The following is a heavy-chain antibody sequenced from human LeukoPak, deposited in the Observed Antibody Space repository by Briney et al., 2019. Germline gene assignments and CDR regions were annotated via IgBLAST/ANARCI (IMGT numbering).Heavy chain of an antibody. J-gene: IGHJ3*02. V-gene: IGHV1-69*13. D-gene: IGHD2-15*01. Sequence: SVKASCKASGGTFSSNTISWVRQAPGQGLECMGGIIPIFGTANYAQKFQGRVTITADESTSTAYMELSSLRYEDTAVYYCARVWCSGGSCYSSRGAFDIWGQGTMVTVSS. CDR1: GGTFSSNT. CDR3: ARVWCSGGSCYSSRGAFDI. CDR2: IIPIFGTA.